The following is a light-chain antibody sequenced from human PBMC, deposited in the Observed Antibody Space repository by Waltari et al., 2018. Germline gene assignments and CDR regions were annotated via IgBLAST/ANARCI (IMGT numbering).Light chain of an antibody. V-gene: IGLV6-57*01. Sequence: NFMLTQPHSVSESPGKTVTISCTRSSGSIASNYVQWYQQRPGSSPTTVIYEDNQRPSGVPARFSGSIDSSSNSASLTISGLKTEDEADYYCQSYDSSQWVFGGGTKLTVL. CDR1: SGSIASNY. CDR3: QSYDSSQWV. CDR2: EDN. J-gene: IGLJ3*02.